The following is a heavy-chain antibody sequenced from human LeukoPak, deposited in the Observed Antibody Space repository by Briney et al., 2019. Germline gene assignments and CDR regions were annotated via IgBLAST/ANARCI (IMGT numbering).Heavy chain of an antibody. J-gene: IGHJ3*02. CDR2: INPKSGGT. Sequence: ASVKVSCKASGYTFTGYFMHWVRQAPGQGPEWMGWINPKSGGTNYVQKFQGRVPMTRDTSTSTFFMELRRLTSDDTAVYYCARVHDFWSGSRRDDALDIWGQGTLVTVSS. V-gene: IGHV1-2*02. D-gene: IGHD3-3*01. CDR1: GYTFTGYF. CDR3: ARVHDFWSGSRRDDALDI.